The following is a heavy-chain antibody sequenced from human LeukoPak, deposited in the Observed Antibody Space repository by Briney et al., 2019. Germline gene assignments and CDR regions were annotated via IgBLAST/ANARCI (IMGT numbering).Heavy chain of an antibody. CDR3: ARVWSD. CDR1: GGSISSYY. V-gene: IGHV4-59*01. D-gene: IGHD2-21*01. CDR2: IYYSGST. J-gene: IGHJ4*02. Sequence: SETLSLTCTVSGGSISSYYWSWIRQPPGKGLEWIGYIYYSGSTSYNPSLKSRVTISVDTSKNQFSLKLSSVTAADTAVYYCARVWSDWGQGTLVTVSS.